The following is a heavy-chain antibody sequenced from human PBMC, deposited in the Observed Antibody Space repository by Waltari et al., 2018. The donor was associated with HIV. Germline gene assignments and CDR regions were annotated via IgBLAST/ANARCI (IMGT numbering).Heavy chain of an antibody. J-gene: IGHJ4*02. CDR2: IIPPFGTT. D-gene: IGHD3-10*01. Sequence: QVQLVQSGAEVKKPGSSVKVSCKASGGTFNSYAITWVRQAPGQGLEWMGGIIPPFGTTNYAQKFQGRVTISADESTSTAYVELSSLRSEDTAVYYCARELIRYGSGSGDFDYWGQGTLVTVSS. CDR3: ARELIRYGSGSGDFDY. V-gene: IGHV1-69*01. CDR1: GGTFNSYA.